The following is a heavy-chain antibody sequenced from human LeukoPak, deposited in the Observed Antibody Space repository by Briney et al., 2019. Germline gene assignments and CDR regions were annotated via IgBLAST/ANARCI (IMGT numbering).Heavy chain of an antibody. J-gene: IGHJ4*02. CDR1: GGSFSGYY. D-gene: IGHD6-19*01. CDR2: INHSGST. Sequence: SETLSLTCAVYGGSFSGYYWSWIRQPPGKGLEWIGEINHSGSTNYNPSLKSRVTISVDTSKNQFSLKLSSVTAADTAVYYCARHASVSGNWPRPLDSWGQGSLVTVSS. CDR3: ARHASVSGNWPRPLDS. V-gene: IGHV4-34*01.